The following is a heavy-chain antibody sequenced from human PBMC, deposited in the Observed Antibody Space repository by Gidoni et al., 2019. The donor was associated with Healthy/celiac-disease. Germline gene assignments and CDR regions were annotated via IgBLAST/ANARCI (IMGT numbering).Heavy chain of an antibody. Sequence: QLQLQESGPGLVKPSETLSLTCTVSGGSISSSSYYWGWTRQPPGKGLEWIGSIYYSGSTYYNPSLKSRVTISVDTSKNQFSLKLSSGTAADTAVYYCARQDYPIDGPGGIFDYWGQGTLVTVSS. CDR3: ARQDYPIDGPGGIFDY. J-gene: IGHJ4*02. V-gene: IGHV4-39*01. CDR1: GGSISSSSYY. D-gene: IGHD3-16*01. CDR2: IYYSGST.